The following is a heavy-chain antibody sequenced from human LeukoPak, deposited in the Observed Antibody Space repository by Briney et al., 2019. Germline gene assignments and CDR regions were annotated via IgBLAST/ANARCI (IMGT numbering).Heavy chain of an antibody. D-gene: IGHD2-15*01. V-gene: IGHV3-53*01. CDR3: ARDNVGWFDP. J-gene: IGHJ5*02. CDR2: IYSGGST. CDR1: GFTVSSNY. Sequence: GGSLRLSCAASGFTVSSNYMSWVRQAPGNGLEWVSVIYSGGSTYYADSVKGRFTISRDNSKYTLYLQMNSLRAEDTAVYYCARDNVGWFDPWGQGTLVTVSS.